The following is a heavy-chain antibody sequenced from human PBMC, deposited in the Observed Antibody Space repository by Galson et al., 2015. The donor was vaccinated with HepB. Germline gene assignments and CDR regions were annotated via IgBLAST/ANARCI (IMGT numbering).Heavy chain of an antibody. Sequence: SLRLSCAASGFTFSSYSVNWVRQAPGKGLEWVSHINHDGRAIHYADSVKGRFTISRDNGKNSLYLQINSLRAEDTAVYYCARDFRYSCDYWGQGTLVTVSS. J-gene: IGHJ4*02. CDR1: GFTFSSYS. CDR3: ARDFRYSCDY. CDR2: INHDGRAI. V-gene: IGHV3-48*01.